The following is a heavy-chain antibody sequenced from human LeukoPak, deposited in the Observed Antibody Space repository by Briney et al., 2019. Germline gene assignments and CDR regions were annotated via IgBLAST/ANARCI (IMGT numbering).Heavy chain of an antibody. D-gene: IGHD3-22*01. J-gene: IGHJ4*02. CDR2: ISGSGGST. V-gene: IGHV3-23*01. CDR1: GFTFTSYA. Sequence: PGGSLRLSCAASGFTFTSYAMSWVRQAPGKGLEWVSVISGSGGSTHYAHSVKGRFTISRDNSKNTLYVQMNSLRAEDTAVYYCAKSRGYADYWGQGTLVTVSS. CDR3: AKSRGYADY.